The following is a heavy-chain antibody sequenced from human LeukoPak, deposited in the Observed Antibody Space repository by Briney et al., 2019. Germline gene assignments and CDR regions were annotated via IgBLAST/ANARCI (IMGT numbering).Heavy chain of an antibody. J-gene: IGHJ4*02. D-gene: IGHD3-22*01. CDR3: AKDAYYYDSSGYSPFDY. CDR1: GFTFDDYA. V-gene: IGHV3-9*01. CDR2: ISWNSGSI. Sequence: GGSLRLSCAASGFTFDDYAMHWVRQAPGKGLEWVSGISWNSGSIGYADSVKGRFTISRDNAKNSLYLQMNSLRAEDTALYYCAKDAYYYDSSGYSPFDYWGQGILVTVSS.